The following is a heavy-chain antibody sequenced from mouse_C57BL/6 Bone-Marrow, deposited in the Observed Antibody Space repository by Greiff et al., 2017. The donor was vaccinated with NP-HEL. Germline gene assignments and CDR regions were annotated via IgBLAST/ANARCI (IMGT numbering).Heavy chain of an antibody. D-gene: IGHD2-1*01. V-gene: IGHV5-9-1*02. CDR2: ISSGGDYI. CDR3: TRDHYGNLYWYFDV. Sequence: EVQLVESGEGLVKPGGSLKLSCAASGFTFSSYAMSWVRQTPEKRLEWVAYISSGGDYIYYADTVKGRFTISRDNARNTLYLQMSSLKSEDTAMYYCTRDHYGNLYWYFDVWGTGTTVTVSS. J-gene: IGHJ1*03. CDR1: GFTFSSYA.